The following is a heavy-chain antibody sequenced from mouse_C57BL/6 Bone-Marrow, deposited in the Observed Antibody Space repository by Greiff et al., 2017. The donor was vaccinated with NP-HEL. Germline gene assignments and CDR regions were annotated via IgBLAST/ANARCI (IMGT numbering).Heavy chain of an antibody. V-gene: IGHV10-1*01. D-gene: IGHD3-2*02. Sequence: GGGLVQPKGSLKLSCAASGFSFNTYAMNWVRQAPGKGLEWVARIRSKSNNYATYYADSVKDRFTISRDDSESMLYLQMNNLKTEDTAMYYCVRHEGSSGSYYYAMDYWGQGTSVTVSS. J-gene: IGHJ4*01. CDR3: VRHEGSSGSYYYAMDY. CDR1: GFSFNTYA. CDR2: IRSKSNNYAT.